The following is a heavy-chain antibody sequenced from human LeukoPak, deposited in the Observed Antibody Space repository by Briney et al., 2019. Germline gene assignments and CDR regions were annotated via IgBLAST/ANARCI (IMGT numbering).Heavy chain of an antibody. CDR3: ARDVEARISAAGTFDY. J-gene: IGHJ4*02. D-gene: IGHD6-13*01. CDR1: GFTFSSYA. Sequence: PGGSLRLSCAASGFTFSSYAMSWVRQAPGKGLEWVSVISGVGGSTYYADSVKGRFAISRDNSKNTLWLQMNSLRADDTAIYYCARDVEARISAAGTFDYWGQGSLVTVSS. V-gene: IGHV3-23*01. CDR2: ISGVGGST.